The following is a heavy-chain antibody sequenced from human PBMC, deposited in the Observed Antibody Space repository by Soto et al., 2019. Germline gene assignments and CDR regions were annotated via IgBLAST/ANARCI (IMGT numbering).Heavy chain of an antibody. CDR1: GFTFSSYR. V-gene: IGHV3-48*02. J-gene: IGHJ6*02. CDR2: IGGSSGST. CDR3: ARTIDV. Sequence: EVQLVESGEGLVQPGGSLRLSCAASGFTFSSYRMTWVRQAPGKGLEWVSYIGGSSGSTYYADSVKGRFTISRDNAKNSLYLQMNSLRDEDTAVYYCARTIDVWGQGTTVTVSS.